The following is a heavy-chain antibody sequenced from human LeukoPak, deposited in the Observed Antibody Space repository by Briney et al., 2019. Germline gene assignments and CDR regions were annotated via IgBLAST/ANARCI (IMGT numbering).Heavy chain of an antibody. V-gene: IGHV3-20*04. CDR3: ARVGPSYGSGSYYNYYYYMDV. J-gene: IGHJ6*03. CDR2: INWNGGST. D-gene: IGHD3-10*01. Sequence: PGGSLRLSCAASGFTFDDYGMSWVRQAPGKGPEWVSGINWNGGSTGYADSVKGRFTISRDNAKNSLYLQMNSLRAGDTALYYCARVGPSYGSGSYYNYYYYMDVWGKGTTVTVSS. CDR1: GFTFDDYG.